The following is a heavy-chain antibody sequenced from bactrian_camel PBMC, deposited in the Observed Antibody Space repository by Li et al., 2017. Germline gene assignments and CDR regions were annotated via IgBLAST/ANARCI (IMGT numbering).Heavy chain of an antibody. Sequence: HVQLVESGGGSVQAGGSLKLSCVASADVFSVCPMGWYRQAPGKERELVSTISVDGHTYYPDSVKGRFTISRDNAKNTLYLQMNSLKPEDTGVYYCAAEWGTFGGSWSAVGTYNHWGQGTQVTVS. CDR3: AAEWGTFGGSWSAVGTYNH. CDR1: ADVFSVCP. CDR2: ISVDGHT. V-gene: IGHV3S55*01. D-gene: IGHD6*01. J-gene: IGHJ4*01.